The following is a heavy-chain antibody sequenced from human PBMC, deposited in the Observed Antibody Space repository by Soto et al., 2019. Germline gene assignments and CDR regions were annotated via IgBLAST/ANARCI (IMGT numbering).Heavy chain of an antibody. J-gene: IGHJ4*02. D-gene: IGHD3-3*01. CDR3: ARVLRFLEWSFDY. CDR2: IIPIFGTA. CDR1: GGAFSSYA. Sequence: SVKVSWKASGGAFSSYAISWVRQAPGQGLEWMGGIIPIFGTANYAQKFQGRVTITADESTSTAYMELSSLRSEDTAVYYCARVLRFLEWSFDYWGQGTLVTVSS. V-gene: IGHV1-69*13.